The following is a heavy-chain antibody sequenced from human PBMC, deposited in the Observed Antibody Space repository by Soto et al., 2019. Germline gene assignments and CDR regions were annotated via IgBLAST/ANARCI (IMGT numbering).Heavy chain of an antibody. CDR1: GGSISSYY. J-gene: IGHJ5*02. V-gene: IGHV4-59*01. Sequence: PSEILSLTCTVSGGSISSYYWSWIRQPPGKGLEWIGYIYYSGSTNYNPSLKSRVTISVDTSKNQFSLKLSSVTAADTAVYYCARVKGSSWYRPGYNWFDPWGQGTQVTVSS. D-gene: IGHD6-13*01. CDR2: IYYSGST. CDR3: ARVKGSSWYRPGYNWFDP.